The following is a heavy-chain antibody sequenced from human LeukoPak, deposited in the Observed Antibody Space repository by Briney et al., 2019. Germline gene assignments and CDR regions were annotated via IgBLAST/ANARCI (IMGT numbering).Heavy chain of an antibody. V-gene: IGHV3-48*02. D-gene: IGHD4-23*01. CDR3: ARGHRWSDY. Sequence: EGSLRLSCAASGFTFSDHNMKWFRQAPGKGLECISCITSTSSAIYYADSVRGRFTISRDNAKRLLYLQMNSLRDEDTAVYYCARGHRWSDYWGQGTLVTVSS. CDR2: ITSTSSAI. J-gene: IGHJ4*02. CDR1: GFTFSDHN.